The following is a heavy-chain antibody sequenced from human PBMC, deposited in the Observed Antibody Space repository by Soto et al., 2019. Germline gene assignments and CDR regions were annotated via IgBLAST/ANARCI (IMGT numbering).Heavy chain of an antibody. CDR3: ARDFAYFDS. CDR2: FYHSGST. V-gene: IGHV4-38-2*01. CDR1: GYSISSGYY. Sequence: SETLSLTCAVSGYSISSGYYWGWIRQPPGKGLEWIGSFYHSGSTYYNPSLKSRVTISVDTSKNQFSLNLDSVTAADTAVYFCARDFAYFDSWGQGTLVTVS. D-gene: IGHD3-3*01. J-gene: IGHJ4*02.